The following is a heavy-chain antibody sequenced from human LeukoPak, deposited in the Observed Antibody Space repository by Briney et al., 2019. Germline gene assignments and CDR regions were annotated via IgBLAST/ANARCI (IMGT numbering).Heavy chain of an antibody. V-gene: IGHV3-30*18. CDR1: GFTFSSYG. D-gene: IGHD2-21*01. J-gene: IGHJ4*02. CDR3: AKDLSGIPAYYFDY. Sequence: PGGSLRLSCAASGFTFSSYGMHWVRQAPGKGLEWVAVISYDGSNKYYADSVKGRFTISRDNSKNTLYLQMNSLRAEDTAVYYCAKDLSGIPAYYFDYWGQGTLVTVSS. CDR2: ISYDGSNK.